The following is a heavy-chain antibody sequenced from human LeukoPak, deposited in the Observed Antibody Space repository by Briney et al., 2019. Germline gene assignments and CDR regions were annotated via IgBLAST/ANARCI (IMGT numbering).Heavy chain of an antibody. J-gene: IGHJ4*02. CDR1: GFTFDDYA. D-gene: IGHD3-16*02. CDR2: ISWNSGSI. CDR3: AKDPYSSIMITFGGVIVPFYYFDY. Sequence: PGGSLRLSCAASGFTFDDYAMHWVRQAPGKGLEWVSGISWNSGSIGYADSVKGRFTISRDNAKNSLYLQMNSLRAEDTALYYCAKDPYSSIMITFGGVIVPFYYFDYWGQGTLVTVSS. V-gene: IGHV3-9*01.